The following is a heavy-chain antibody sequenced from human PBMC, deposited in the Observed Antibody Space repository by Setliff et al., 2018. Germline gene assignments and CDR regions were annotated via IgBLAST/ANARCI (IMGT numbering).Heavy chain of an antibody. D-gene: IGHD3-9*01. CDR3: ARGPSNYDLLTGCDC. Sequence: SVKVSCKASGGTFSSYAISWVRQAPGQGLEWMGGIIPIFGTANYAQKFQGRVTMTRDTSITAAYMELSRLRSDDSAVYYCARGPSNYDLLTGCDCWGQGTLVTVSS. V-gene: IGHV1-69*05. J-gene: IGHJ4*02. CDR1: GGTFSSYA. CDR2: IIPIFGTA.